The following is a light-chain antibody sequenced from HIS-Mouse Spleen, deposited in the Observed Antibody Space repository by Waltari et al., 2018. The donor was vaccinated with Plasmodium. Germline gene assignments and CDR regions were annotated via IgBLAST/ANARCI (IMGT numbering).Light chain of an antibody. CDR2: KDS. J-gene: IGLJ3*02. Sequence: SYELTQPPSVSVSPGQTARITCSGDALPKQYAYWYQQKPGQAPVLGIYKDSERPSGIPERVSGSSSGTTVTLTISGVQAEDEADYYCQSADSSGTPNWVFGGGTKLTVL. CDR1: ALPKQY. V-gene: IGLV3-25*03. CDR3: QSADSSGTPNWV.